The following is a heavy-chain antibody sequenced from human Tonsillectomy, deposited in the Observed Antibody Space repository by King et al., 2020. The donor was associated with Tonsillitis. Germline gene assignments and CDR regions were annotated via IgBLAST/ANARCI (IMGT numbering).Heavy chain of an antibody. J-gene: IGHJ4*02. CDR2: ISFDGSNE. CDR1: GFTFSNYA. V-gene: IGHV3-30*18. D-gene: IGHD3-10*01. Sequence: VQLVESGGGVVQPGRSLRLSCAASGFTFSNYAMHWVRQAPGKGLEWVAVISFDGSNEYYADSVKGRFTISRDNSKNTLYLQMNSLRAEDTALYYSTKDYHYQSSGTLAGYWGQGTLVIVSS. CDR3: TKDYHYQSSGTLAGY.